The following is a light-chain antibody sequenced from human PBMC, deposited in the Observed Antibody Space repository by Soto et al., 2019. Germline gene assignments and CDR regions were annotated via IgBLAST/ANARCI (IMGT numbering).Light chain of an antibody. J-gene: IGKJ1*01. CDR2: GAF. CDR1: QSVSSN. Sequence: EIVMTQSPVTLSVSPGERVTLSCRASQSVSSNLDWYQQKPGQAPSLLIYGAFTRATGIPARFSGTGSGTEFTLTISSLQSEDFALYYCQQYNDWPLTFGQGTKVDI. CDR3: QQYNDWPLT. V-gene: IGKV3-15*01.